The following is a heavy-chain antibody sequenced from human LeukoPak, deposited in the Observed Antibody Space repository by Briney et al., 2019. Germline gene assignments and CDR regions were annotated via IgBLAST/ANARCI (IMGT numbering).Heavy chain of an antibody. Sequence: GSLRLSCSASGFTFYKSAMTWVRQAPGTGLEWVSAISGRGDFTYYADSVKGRFTISRDNSRNILYLRMSSLRADDTAVYYCARREAEESGPIDYWGQATLVTVSS. V-gene: IGHV3-23*01. CDR3: ARREAEESGPIDY. CDR2: ISGRGDFT. J-gene: IGHJ4*02. D-gene: IGHD3-3*01. CDR1: GFTFYKSA.